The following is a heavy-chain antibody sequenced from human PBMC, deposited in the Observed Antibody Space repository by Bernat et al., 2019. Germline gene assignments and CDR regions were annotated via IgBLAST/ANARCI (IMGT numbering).Heavy chain of an antibody. CDR2: ISYDGSNK. V-gene: IGHV3-30*18. J-gene: IGHJ4*02. CDR3: AKAGAAGTFDY. D-gene: IGHD6-13*01. CDR1: GFTFSSYG. Sequence: VQLVESGGGLVQPGGSLRLSCAASGFTFSSYGMHWVRQAPGKGLEWVAVISYDGSNKYYADSVKGRFTISRDNSKNTLYLQMNSLRAEDTAVYYCAKAGAAGTFDYWGQGTLVTVSS.